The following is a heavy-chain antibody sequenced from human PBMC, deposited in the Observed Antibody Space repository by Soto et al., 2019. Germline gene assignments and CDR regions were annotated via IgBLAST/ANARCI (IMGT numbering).Heavy chain of an antibody. J-gene: IGHJ6*02. CDR3: ARVRPPSSTSKYYYYYGMDV. D-gene: IGHD2-2*01. CDR1: GFTFSSYG. V-gene: IGHV3-13*04. Sequence: GGSLRLSCAASGFTFSSYGMHWVRQATGKGLEWVSTIGTAGDTYYPGSVEGRFTISRENAKNSLYLQMNSLRAGDTAVYYCARVRPPSSTSKYYYYYGMDVWGQGTTVTVSS. CDR2: IGTAGDT.